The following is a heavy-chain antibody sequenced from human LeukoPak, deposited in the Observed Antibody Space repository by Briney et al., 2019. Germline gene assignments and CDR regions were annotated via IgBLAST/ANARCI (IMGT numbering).Heavy chain of an antibody. Sequence: SVKVSCKASGGTFSSYAISWVRQAPGQGLEWMGGIIPIFGTANYAQKFQGRVTITADESTSTAYMELSGLRSEDTAVYYCARDPAQVLSDYGMDVWGQGTTVTVSS. D-gene: IGHD2-15*01. CDR2: IIPIFGTA. CDR1: GGTFSSYA. CDR3: ARDPAQVLSDYGMDV. J-gene: IGHJ6*02. V-gene: IGHV1-69*13.